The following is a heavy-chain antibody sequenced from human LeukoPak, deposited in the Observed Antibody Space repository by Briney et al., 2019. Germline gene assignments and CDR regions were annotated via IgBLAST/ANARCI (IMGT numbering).Heavy chain of an antibody. CDR3: ARRVVTDFYLDY. V-gene: IGHV3-66*04. D-gene: IGHD3-3*01. CDR2: IYSDGNT. Sequence: GGSLRLSCAASGFTVRSNYMNWVRQAPGKGLECVSVIYSDGNTYYADSVKGRFAISRDNSKNTLYLLMNSLRAEDTAVYYCARRVVTDFYLDYWGQGTLVTVSS. J-gene: IGHJ4*02. CDR1: GFTVRSNY.